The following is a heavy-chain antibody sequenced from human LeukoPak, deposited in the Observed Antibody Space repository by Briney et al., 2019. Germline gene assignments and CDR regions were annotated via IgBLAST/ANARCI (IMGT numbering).Heavy chain of an antibody. CDR3: AKNYESGRGVPYGMDV. Sequence: GGSLRLSCAASGFTFSSYGMHWVRQAPGKGLEWVAVIWYDGSNKYYADSVKGRFTISRDNSKNTLYLQMSGLRGEDTAVYYCAKNYESGRGVPYGMDVWGQGTTVTVSS. CDR1: GFTFSSYG. CDR2: IWYDGSNK. D-gene: IGHD3-10*01. J-gene: IGHJ6*02. V-gene: IGHV3-33*06.